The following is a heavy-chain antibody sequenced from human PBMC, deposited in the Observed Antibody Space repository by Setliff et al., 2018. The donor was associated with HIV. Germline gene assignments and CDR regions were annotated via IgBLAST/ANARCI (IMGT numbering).Heavy chain of an antibody. V-gene: IGHV4-61*02. J-gene: IGHJ5*02. CDR1: GGSISSETFS. CDR2: IYTSGST. D-gene: IGHD6-19*01. Sequence: PSETLSLTCTVSGGSISSETFSWNWIRQPAGKGLEWIGRIYTSGSTDYNPSLKSRVTMSVDTSKNQFSLKLSSVTAADTAVYYCARPRRVRSRAWYWFDIWGQGTLVTVSS. CDR3: ARPRRVRSRAWYWFDI.